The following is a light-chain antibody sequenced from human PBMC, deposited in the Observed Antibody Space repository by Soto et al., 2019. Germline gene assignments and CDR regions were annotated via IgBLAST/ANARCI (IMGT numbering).Light chain of an antibody. J-gene: IGKJ1*01. V-gene: IGKV1-39*01. Sequence: QLTQSPSSLSASVEDSVIITCRASQSISNHLNWYQQKQGKAPKLLIFAAPSLQSGVPSRFSGSRYGPDFTLTISSLQTEDFATYYCQQSYSSPPTFGQGTKVDI. CDR2: AAP. CDR1: QSISNH. CDR3: QQSYSSPPT.